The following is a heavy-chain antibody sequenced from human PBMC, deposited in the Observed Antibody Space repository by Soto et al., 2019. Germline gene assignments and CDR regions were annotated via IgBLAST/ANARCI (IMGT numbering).Heavy chain of an antibody. CDR3: ATSASLGSPFDY. V-gene: IGHV1-69*02. D-gene: IGHD2-2*01. J-gene: IGHJ4*02. CDR1: GDTFSFYS. CDR2: INPNDSVS. Sequence: SVKVSCKASGDTFSFYSINWVRQAPGLGLEWMGRINPNDSVSIYAQKFQGRVTMTEDTSTDTAYMELSSLRSEDTAVYYCATSASLGSPFDYWGQGTLVTVSS.